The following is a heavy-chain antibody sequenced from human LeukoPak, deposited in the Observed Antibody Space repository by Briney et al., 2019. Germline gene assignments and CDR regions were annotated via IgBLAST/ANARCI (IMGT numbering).Heavy chain of an antibody. Sequence: SETLSLTCAVYGGSFSGYYWSWISQPPGKGLEWIGEINHSGSTNYNPSLKSRVTISVDTSKNQFSLKLSSVTAADTAVYYCARGRQLVLYYYYYMDVWGKGTTVTVSS. CDR1: GGSFSGYY. CDR3: ARGRQLVLYYYYYMDV. V-gene: IGHV4-34*01. CDR2: INHSGST. J-gene: IGHJ6*03. D-gene: IGHD6-13*01.